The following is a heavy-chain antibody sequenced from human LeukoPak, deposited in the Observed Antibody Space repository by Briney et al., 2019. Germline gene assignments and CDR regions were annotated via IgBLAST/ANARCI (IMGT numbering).Heavy chain of an antibody. V-gene: IGHV3-23*01. CDR1: GGSISSSN. CDR2: ISGSTSTT. Sequence: ETLSLTCAVSGGSISSSNWWSWVRQPPGKGLEWVSSISGSTSTTYYADSVRGRFTISRDNSKNTLSLQMNSLRAEDTAVYYCAKLSNSSGWTYHYAMDVWGQGTTVTVSS. J-gene: IGHJ6*02. CDR3: AKLSNSSGWTYHYAMDV. D-gene: IGHD6-19*01.